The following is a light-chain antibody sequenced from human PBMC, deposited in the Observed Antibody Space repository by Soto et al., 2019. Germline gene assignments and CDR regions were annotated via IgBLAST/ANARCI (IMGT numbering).Light chain of an antibody. Sequence: ETVLTQSPATLSLSPGERATLSCRASQSVSSYLAWYQQKPGQAPRLLIYDASNRATGIPARFSGSGSGTDFTLTISSLEPADFAVYYCQQYGSSPGTFGQGTKVEIK. V-gene: IGKV3-11*01. CDR1: QSVSSY. CDR3: QQYGSSPGT. J-gene: IGKJ1*01. CDR2: DAS.